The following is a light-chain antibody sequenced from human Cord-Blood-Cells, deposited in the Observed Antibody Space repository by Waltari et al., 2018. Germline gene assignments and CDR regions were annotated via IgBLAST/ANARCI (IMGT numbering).Light chain of an antibody. Sequence: QPALTHPASVSGSPGPSITISCTGTSSDVGGYNYVPWYQQHPGKAPKLMIYDVSNRPSGVSNRFSGSKSGNTASLTISGLQAEDEADYYCSSYTSSSTLVFGGGTKLTVL. J-gene: IGLJ3*02. CDR2: DVS. CDR3: SSYTSSSTLV. V-gene: IGLV2-14*01. CDR1: SSDVGGYNY.